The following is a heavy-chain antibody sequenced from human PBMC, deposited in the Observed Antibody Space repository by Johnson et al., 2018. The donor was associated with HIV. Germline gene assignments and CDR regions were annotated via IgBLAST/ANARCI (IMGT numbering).Heavy chain of an antibody. CDR3: AKAFWSGYYPHAFDI. V-gene: IGHV3-30*18. CDR1: GFTFSSYG. Sequence: QMQLVESGGGVVQPGRSLRLSCAASGFTFSSYGMHWVRQAPGKGLEWVAVISYDGSNKYYADSVKGRFTISRDNSKNSLYLQMNSLRAEDTALYYCAKAFWSGYYPHAFDIWGQGTMVTVSS. J-gene: IGHJ3*02. D-gene: IGHD3-3*01. CDR2: ISYDGSNK.